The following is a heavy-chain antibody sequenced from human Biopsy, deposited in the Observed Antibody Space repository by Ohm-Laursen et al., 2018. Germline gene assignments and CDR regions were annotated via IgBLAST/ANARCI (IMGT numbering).Heavy chain of an antibody. V-gene: IGHV1-69*06. CDR3: AIKLTGYFHH. J-gene: IGHJ1*01. D-gene: IGHD3-9*01. CDR1: GGTFSNYG. CDR2: NIPILGTG. Sequence: SSVTVSCKVPGGTFSNYGVNWVRQAPGQGLEWLGGNIPILGTGNYAQKFQDRVTVAADTSTSPATMELRSLRSDDTAVYYCAIKLTGYFHHWGQGTLVSVSS.